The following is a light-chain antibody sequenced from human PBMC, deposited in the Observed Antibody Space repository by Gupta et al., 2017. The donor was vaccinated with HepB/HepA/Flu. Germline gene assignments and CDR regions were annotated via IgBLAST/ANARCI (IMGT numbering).Light chain of an antibody. V-gene: IGLV1-40*01. CDR1: RSNIGAGYD. J-gene: IGLJ2*01. CDR3: HSYASSLSGVV. CDR2: GNN. Sequence: QSVLTQPPSVSGAPGQTITISCTGRRSNIGAGYDVHWYQQLPGTAPKLLIYGNNNRPSGVPDRFSGSESGTSASLAITGLLAEDEADYYCHSYASSLSGVVFGGGTKLTVL.